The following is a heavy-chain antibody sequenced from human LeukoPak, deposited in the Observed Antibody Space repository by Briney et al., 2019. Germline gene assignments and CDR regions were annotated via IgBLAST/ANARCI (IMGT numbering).Heavy chain of an antibody. V-gene: IGHV3-48*03. J-gene: IGHJ4*02. CDR1: GFTFSSYE. Sequence: GGSLRLSCAASGFTFSSYEMNWVRQAPGKGLEWVSYISSSGSTIYYADSVKGRFTISRDNAKNSLYLQMDSLRAEDTAVYYCAKGYCSGGSCYSFDYWGQGTLVTVSS. CDR3: AKGYCSGGSCYSFDY. CDR2: ISSSGSTI. D-gene: IGHD2-15*01.